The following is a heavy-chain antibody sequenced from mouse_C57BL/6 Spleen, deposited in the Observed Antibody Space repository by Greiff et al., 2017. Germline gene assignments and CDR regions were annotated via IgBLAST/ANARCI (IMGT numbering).Heavy chain of an antibody. CDR1: GYTFTSYW. CDR3: ARKGHYYGSAWFAY. Sequence: LQQPGAELVKPGASVKLSCKASGYTFTSYWMQWVKQRPGQGLEWIGEIDPSDSYTNYNQKFKGKATLTVDTSSSTAYMQLSSLPSADSAVYYCARKGHYYGSAWFAYWGQGTLVTVSA. V-gene: IGHV1-50*01. D-gene: IGHD1-1*01. J-gene: IGHJ3*01. CDR2: IDPSDSYT.